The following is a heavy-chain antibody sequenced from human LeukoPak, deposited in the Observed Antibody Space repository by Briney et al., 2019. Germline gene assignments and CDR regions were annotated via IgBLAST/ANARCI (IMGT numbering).Heavy chain of an antibody. D-gene: IGHD2-15*01. CDR3: AKDRGGKGSYFDY. J-gene: IGHJ4*02. Sequence: PGGSLRLSCAASGFTFSTYAMSWVRQAPGRGLEWVSAVSDSGSGTYYADSVKGRFTISRDNSKNTLYLQMNSLRAEDTAVYYCAKDRGGKGSYFDYWGQGTLVTVSS. V-gene: IGHV3-23*01. CDR2: VSDSGSGT. CDR1: GFTFSTYA.